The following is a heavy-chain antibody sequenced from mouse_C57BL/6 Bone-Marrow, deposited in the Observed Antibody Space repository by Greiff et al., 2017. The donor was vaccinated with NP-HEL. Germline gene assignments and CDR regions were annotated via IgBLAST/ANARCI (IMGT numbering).Heavy chain of an antibody. CDR1: GYTFTDYY. CDR2: INPNNGGT. Sequence: VQLQQSGPELVKPGASVKISCKASGYTFTDYYMNWVKQSHGKSLEWIGDINPNNGGTSYNQKFKGKATLTVDKSSSTAYMELRSLTSEDSAVYYCASSYALTFYAMDYWGQGTSVTVSS. CDR3: ASSYALTFYAMDY. D-gene: IGHD6-5*01. J-gene: IGHJ4*01. V-gene: IGHV1-26*01.